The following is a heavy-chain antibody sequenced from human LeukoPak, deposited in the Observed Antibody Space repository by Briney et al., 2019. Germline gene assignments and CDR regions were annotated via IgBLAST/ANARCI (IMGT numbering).Heavy chain of an antibody. CDR2: INYSGSA. Sequence: SETLSLTCAVYGGSFSGYYWTWIRQPPGKGLEWIGEINYSGSANYNPALRSRVTVSVDTSKNQFSLKLSSVTAADTAVYYCAREGGIAARNWFDPWGQGTLVTVSS. D-gene: IGHD6-6*01. CDR3: AREGGIAARNWFDP. CDR1: GGSFSGYY. V-gene: IGHV4-34*01. J-gene: IGHJ5*02.